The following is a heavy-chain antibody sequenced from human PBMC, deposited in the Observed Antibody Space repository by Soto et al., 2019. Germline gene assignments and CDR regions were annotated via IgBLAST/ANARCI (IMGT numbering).Heavy chain of an antibody. J-gene: IGHJ4*02. V-gene: IGHV4-61*01. Sequence: SESLSLTCTVSGASVSSGSFYWSWIRQPPGKGLEWVGYIYYTGSTSYSPSLKNRVSISVDTSKNQFSLKLSSVTAADTAVYYCARDGDGYNYWGQGTLVTVSS. CDR3: ARDGDGYNY. CDR2: IYYTGST. D-gene: IGHD5-12*01. CDR1: GASVSSGSFY.